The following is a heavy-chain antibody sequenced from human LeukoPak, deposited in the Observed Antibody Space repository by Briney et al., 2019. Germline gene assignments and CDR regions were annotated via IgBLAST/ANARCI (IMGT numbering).Heavy chain of an antibody. CDR2: ISAYNGNT. CDR3: ARVTPNIVVVPAAILEDYYYYGMDV. Sequence: ASVKVSCKASGYTFTSYGISWVRQAPGQGLEWMGWISAYNGNTNYAQKLQGRVTMTTDTSTSTAYMELRSLRSDDTAVYYCARVTPNIVVVPAAILEDYYYYGMDVWGQGTTVTVSS. CDR1: GYTFTSYG. D-gene: IGHD2-2*01. J-gene: IGHJ6*02. V-gene: IGHV1-18*01.